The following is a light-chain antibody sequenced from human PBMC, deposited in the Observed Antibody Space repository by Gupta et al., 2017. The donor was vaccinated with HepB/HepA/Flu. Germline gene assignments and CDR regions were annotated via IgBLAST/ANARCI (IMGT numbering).Light chain of an antibody. CDR2: GAS. CDR3: QQSYNTPWT. CDR1: QSISSY. J-gene: IGKJ1*01. V-gene: IGKV1-39*01. Sequence: DIQMTQSPSSLSASVGDRVTITCRASQSISSYLNWYQQKPGKAPKLLISGASSLKSGVPSRFSGSRSGTDFTLTISRLQPEDFATYYCQQSYNTPWTFGQGTKVEIK.